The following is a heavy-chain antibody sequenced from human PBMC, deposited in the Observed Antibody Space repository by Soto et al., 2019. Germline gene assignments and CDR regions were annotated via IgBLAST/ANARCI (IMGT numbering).Heavy chain of an antibody. V-gene: IGHV3-23*01. D-gene: IGHD1-7*01. J-gene: IGHJ4*02. CDR1: GFTFSSYA. Sequence: GGSLRLSCVASGFTFSSYAMSWVRQAPGKGREWVSSIIGSGGSTYYADSVKGRFTISRDNSKNTLYRQMNSLRAEDTAVYYCAKVIDNWNYGAFDYWGQGTLVTVSS. CDR3: AKVIDNWNYGAFDY. CDR2: IIGSGGST.